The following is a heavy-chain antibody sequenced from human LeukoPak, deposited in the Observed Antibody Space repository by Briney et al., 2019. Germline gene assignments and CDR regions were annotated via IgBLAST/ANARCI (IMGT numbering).Heavy chain of an antibody. CDR1: GCTFTSYG. Sequence: GASVKVSCKASGCTFTSYGISWVRQAPGQGLEWMGWISAYNGNTNYAQKLQGRVTMTTDTSTSTAYMELRSLRSDDTAVYYCARNAGVATIPWYFDLWGRGTLVTVSS. CDR3: ARNAGVATIPWYFDL. CDR2: ISAYNGNT. J-gene: IGHJ2*01. D-gene: IGHD5-12*01. V-gene: IGHV1-18*01.